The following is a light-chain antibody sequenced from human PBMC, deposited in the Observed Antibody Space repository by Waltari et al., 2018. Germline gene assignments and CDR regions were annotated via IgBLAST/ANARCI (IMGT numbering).Light chain of an antibody. CDR1: QTLIRN. J-gene: IGKJ1*01. CDR2: GTS. Sequence: EIVMTQSPATLSLSPGESATLSCRASQTLIRNTFAWFQQNPGQPPRLLISGTSTRAPGIPARFSGSGSGTEFSLTISSLQPEDFATYYCQQYDNWPWTFGLGTRLETK. V-gene: IGKV3D-15*01. CDR3: QQYDNWPWT.